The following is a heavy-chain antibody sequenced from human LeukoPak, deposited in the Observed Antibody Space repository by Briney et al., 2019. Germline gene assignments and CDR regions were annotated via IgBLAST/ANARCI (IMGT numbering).Heavy chain of an antibody. CDR2: IYAGGYT. J-gene: IGHJ4*02. CDR3: ARDALGWQQLKGDY. V-gene: IGHV3-66*01. Sequence: GGSLRLSCAASGFTFSSYGMSWVRQAPGKGLEWVSVIYAGGYTYYTDSVKGRFTISRDNSKNTVYLQMNTPRAEDTAVYYCARDALGWQQLKGDYWGQGTLVTVSS. CDR1: GFTFSSYG. D-gene: IGHD6-13*01.